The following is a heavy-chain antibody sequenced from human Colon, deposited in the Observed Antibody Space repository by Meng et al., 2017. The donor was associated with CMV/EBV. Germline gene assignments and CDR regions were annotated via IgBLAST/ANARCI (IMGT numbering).Heavy chain of an antibody. J-gene: IGHJ4*02. D-gene: IGHD3-10*01. V-gene: IGHV3-30*02. CDR3: AKDRDESSSEWFGYLGD. CDR2: IRYDGSNK. CDR1: GFTFSSYG. Sequence: GGSLRLSCAASGFTFSSYGMHWVRQAPGKGLEWVAFIRYDGSNKYYADSVKGRFTISRDNSRNILYVQMDSLGAEDTVVYYCAKDRDESSSEWFGYLGDWGQGTLVTVSS.